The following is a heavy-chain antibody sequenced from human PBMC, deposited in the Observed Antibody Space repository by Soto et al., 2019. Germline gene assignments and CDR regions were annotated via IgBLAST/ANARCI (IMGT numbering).Heavy chain of an antibody. CDR3: ARGSEWGDYQETPNRFRP. CDR1: GYTFSLYG. CDR2: ISAYNGNT. V-gene: IGHV1-18*04. Sequence: ASVQVSCPASGYTFSLYGISWVRQGPGQGRAWMGWISAYNGNTNYAQKLQGRVTMTTDTSTRTAYMELRSLRSDDTAVYYCARGSEWGDYQETPNRFRPWGHTTLV. J-gene: IGHJ5*02. D-gene: IGHD4-17*01.